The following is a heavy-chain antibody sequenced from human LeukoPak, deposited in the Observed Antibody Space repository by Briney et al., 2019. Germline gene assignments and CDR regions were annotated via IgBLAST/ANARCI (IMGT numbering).Heavy chain of an antibody. D-gene: IGHD3-10*01. CDR1: GYTFTSYG. J-gene: IGHJ4*02. V-gene: IGHV1-18*01. CDR2: ISAYNGNT. Sequence: GASVNVSCKASGYTFTSYGINWVRQAPGQGLEWMGWISAYNGNTNYAQKLQGRVTMTTDTSTTTAYMELRSLRSDDTAVYYCARDRADYYGSGSYDYWGQGTLVTVSS. CDR3: ARDRADYYGSGSYDY.